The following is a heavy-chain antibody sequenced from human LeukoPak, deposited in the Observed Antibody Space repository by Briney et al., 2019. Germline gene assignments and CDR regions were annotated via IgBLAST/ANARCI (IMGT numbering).Heavy chain of an antibody. V-gene: IGHV3-23*01. CDR2: ISGSGGST. CDR3: ARDGPVGPDY. Sequence: GGSLRLSCAASGFTFSSYAMSWVRQAPGKGLEWVSAISGSGGSTYYADSVKGRFTISRDNAKNSLYLQMNSLRAEDTAVYYCARDGPVGPDYWGQGTLVTVSS. CDR1: GFTFSSYA. D-gene: IGHD3-16*01. J-gene: IGHJ4*02.